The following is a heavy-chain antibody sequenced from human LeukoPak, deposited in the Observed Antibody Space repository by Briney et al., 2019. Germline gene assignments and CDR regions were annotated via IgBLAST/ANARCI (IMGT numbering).Heavy chain of an antibody. CDR2: ISRSSDTI. D-gene: IGHD3-22*01. J-gene: IGHJ4*02. CDR3: ATGHYDISAYDY. Sequence: PGGSLRLSCAASGMTSSSYSMNWVRQAPGKGLEWISYISRSSDTIFYADSVKGRFTISRDNVKNSLYLQLNSLSAEDTAVYYCATGHYDISAYDYWGQGTLVTVSS. V-gene: IGHV3-48*01. CDR1: GMTSSSYS.